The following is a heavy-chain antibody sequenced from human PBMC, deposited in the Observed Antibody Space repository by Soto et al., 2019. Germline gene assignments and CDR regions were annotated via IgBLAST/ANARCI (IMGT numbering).Heavy chain of an antibody. D-gene: IGHD1-26*01. Sequence: GGSLRLSCAASGFTFSSYSMNWVRQAPGKGLEWVSSISSSSSYIYYADSLKGRFTISRDNSKNSLYLQMNSLRAEDTAVYYYAKDRPSGRNHRRYHCMDVWGQGTTVTVSS. CDR1: GFTFSSYS. CDR3: AKDRPSGRNHRRYHCMDV. CDR2: ISSSSSYI. J-gene: IGHJ6*02. V-gene: IGHV3-21*04.